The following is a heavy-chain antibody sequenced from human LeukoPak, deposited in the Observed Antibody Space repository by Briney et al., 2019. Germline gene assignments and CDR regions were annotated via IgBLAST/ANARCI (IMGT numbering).Heavy chain of an antibody. CDR1: GGTFSSYA. Sequence: SVKVSCKASGGTFSSYAISWVRQAPGQGLEWMGGIIPIFGTANYAQKFQGRVTITADESTSTAYMELSSLRSEDTAVYYCAGGHVGSLHAYYYGMDVWGQGTTVTVSS. V-gene: IGHV1-69*13. J-gene: IGHJ6*02. CDR3: AGGHVGSLHAYYYGMDV. D-gene: IGHD3-16*01. CDR2: IIPIFGTA.